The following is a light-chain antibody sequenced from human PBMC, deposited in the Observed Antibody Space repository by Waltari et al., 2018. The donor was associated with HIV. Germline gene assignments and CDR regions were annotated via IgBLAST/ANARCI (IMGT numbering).Light chain of an antibody. CDR3: SSYATTNDFYVL. J-gene: IGLJ2*01. Sequence: QSALTQPPSASGSPGQSFTISCTGTKSDIGNFDYVACYQQHPGKPPKLIIAEVYKRPSGVPNRFSGSKSGNTASLTVSGLQAEDEADYYCSSYATTNDFYVLFGGGTKLTVL. V-gene: IGLV2-8*01. CDR1: KSDIGNFDY. CDR2: EVY.